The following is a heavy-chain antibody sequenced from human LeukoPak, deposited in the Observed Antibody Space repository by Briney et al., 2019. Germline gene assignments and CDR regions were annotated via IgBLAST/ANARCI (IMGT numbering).Heavy chain of an antibody. CDR2: ISGSGGSA. CDR3: AKTVSGSYSYQGGDY. CDR1: GFTFSSYA. D-gene: IGHD3-10*01. V-gene: IGHV3-23*01. J-gene: IGHJ4*02. Sequence: GGSLRLSCAASGFTFSSYAMTWVRQAPGKGLEWVSAISGSGGSAYYADSVKGRFTISRDNSKNTLYLQMNSLRAKDTAVYYCAKTVSGSYSYQGGDYWGQGTLVTVSS.